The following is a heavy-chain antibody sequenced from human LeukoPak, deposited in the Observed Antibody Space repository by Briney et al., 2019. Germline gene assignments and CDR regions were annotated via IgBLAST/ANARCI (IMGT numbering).Heavy chain of an antibody. Sequence: GGFLRLSCAASGFTFSSYGMHWVRQAPGKGLEWVAVISYDGSNKYYADSVKGRFTISRDNSKNTLYLQMNSLRAEDTAVYYCARSQWNPGKTTQTTWGQGTLVTVSS. D-gene: IGHD1-1*01. V-gene: IGHV3-30*03. CDR1: GFTFSSYG. CDR2: ISYDGSNK. CDR3: ARSQWNPGKTTQTT. J-gene: IGHJ5*02.